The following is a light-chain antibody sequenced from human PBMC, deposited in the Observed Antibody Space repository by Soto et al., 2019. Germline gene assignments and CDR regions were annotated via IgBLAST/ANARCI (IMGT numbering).Light chain of an antibody. CDR1: QDISTY. CDR2: EAS. V-gene: IGKV1-9*01. CDR3: QQPNTLHFS. Sequence: DIQLTQSPSFLSASVGDRVTITCRASQDISTYLAWYQQKPGKAPKLMIYEASTLQNGVPSRFSGTGSGTDFALTISGLLPEDFETYHGQQPNTLHFSFCKRTRPQI. J-gene: IGKJ5*01.